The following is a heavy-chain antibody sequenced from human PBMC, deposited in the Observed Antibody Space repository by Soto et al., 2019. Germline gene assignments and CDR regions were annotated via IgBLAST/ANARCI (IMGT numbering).Heavy chain of an antibody. CDR3: ARYYDILTGYPAFDY. D-gene: IGHD3-9*01. V-gene: IGHV1-18*01. J-gene: IGHJ4*02. CDR2: ISAYNGNT. CDR1: GYTFTSYG. Sequence: ASVKVSCKASGYTFTSYGISWVRQAPGQGLEWMGWISAYNGNTNYAQKLQGRVTMTTDTSTSTAYMELRSLRSDDTAVYYCARYYDILTGYPAFDYWGQGTLVTVSS.